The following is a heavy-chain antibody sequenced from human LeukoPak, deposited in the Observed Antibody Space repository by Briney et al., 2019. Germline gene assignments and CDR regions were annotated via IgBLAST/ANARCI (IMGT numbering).Heavy chain of an antibody. CDR1: GGSIGTNY. CDR2: SSYSGSS. J-gene: IGHJ4*02. Sequence: SETLSLTCSVSGGSIGTNYWSWIRQVPGKGLEWIGYSSYSGSSNYNPSLKSRVTISVDTSKTQFSLYLNSVTAADTAVYYCARSDTHHIHSSSWHFDYWGRGTLVTVSS. V-gene: IGHV4-59*01. CDR3: ARSDTHHIHSSSWHFDY. D-gene: IGHD6-13*01.